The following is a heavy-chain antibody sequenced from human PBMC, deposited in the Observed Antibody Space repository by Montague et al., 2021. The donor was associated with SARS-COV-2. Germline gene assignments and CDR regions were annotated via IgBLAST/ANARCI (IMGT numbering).Heavy chain of an antibody. CDR3: ARGWDFDP. CDR2: VYYNGDT. CDR1: GGSIASHY. V-gene: IGHV4-59*08. Sequence: SETLSLTCTVSGGSIASHYWNWIRQSPGKRPEWIGYVYYNGDTKYNPSLQSRVTISIDTSENQFSLRLKSVTAADTAVYFCARGWDFDPWGQGSLVTVSS. D-gene: IGHD6-19*01. J-gene: IGHJ3*01.